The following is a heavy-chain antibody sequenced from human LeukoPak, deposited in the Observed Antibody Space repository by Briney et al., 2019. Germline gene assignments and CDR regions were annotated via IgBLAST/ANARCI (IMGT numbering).Heavy chain of an antibody. J-gene: IGHJ1*01. D-gene: IGHD3-22*01. CDR3: AGSGYYYYFQH. Sequence: KSSETLSLTCTVSGGSISSYYWSWIRQPPGKGLEWIGYIYYSGSTNYNPSLKSRVTISVDTSKNQFSLKLSSVTAADTAVYYCAGSGYYYYFQHWGQGTLVTVSS. CDR2: IYYSGST. CDR1: GGSISSYY. V-gene: IGHV4-59*01.